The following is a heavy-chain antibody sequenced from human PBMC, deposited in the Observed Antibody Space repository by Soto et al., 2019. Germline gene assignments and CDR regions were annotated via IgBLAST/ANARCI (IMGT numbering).Heavy chain of an antibody. J-gene: IGHJ5*02. D-gene: IGHD3-3*01. CDR1: GGPMTSYY. CDR3: ARGQRFSDWFDP. CDR2: VYSSGGT. V-gene: IGHV4-4*07. Sequence: PSETLSLTCTVSGGPMTSYYWTWIRQPAGKGLEWIGRVYSSGGTHYNPSLKGRVTISLDTSKNQFSLRLLSVTDADTAVYFCARGQRFSDWFDPWGQGTLVTVSS.